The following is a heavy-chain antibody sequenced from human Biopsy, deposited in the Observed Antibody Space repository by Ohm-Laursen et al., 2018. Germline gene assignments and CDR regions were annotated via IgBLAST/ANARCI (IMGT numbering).Heavy chain of an antibody. V-gene: IGHV1-2*02. CDR3: ARISITRLLDY. CDR2: IGPNSGAT. J-gene: IGHJ4*02. D-gene: IGHD3-3*01. CDR1: GYTFTAYF. Sequence: ASVKVSCKVSGYTFTAYFIHWVRQSPGQGLEWMGWIGPNSGATLYAQKFQHRVTMTTDTSTSTAYMELRSLTSDDTAVYYCARISITRLLDYWGQGTLVTVSS.